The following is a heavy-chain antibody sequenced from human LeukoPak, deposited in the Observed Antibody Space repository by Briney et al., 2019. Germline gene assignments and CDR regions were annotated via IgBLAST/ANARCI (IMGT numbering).Heavy chain of an antibody. J-gene: IGHJ4*02. V-gene: IGHV3-74*01. CDR3: TSTGSYSI. CDR1: GFTFSSYP. CDR2: IDSDGSTT. Sequence: GGSLRLSCAAPGFTFSSYPMNWVRQAPGKGLVWVARIDSDGSTTHYADSVKGRFTISRDNAKNTLYLQVNSLRAEDTAVYYCTSTGSYSIWGQGALVTVSS. D-gene: IGHD1-26*01.